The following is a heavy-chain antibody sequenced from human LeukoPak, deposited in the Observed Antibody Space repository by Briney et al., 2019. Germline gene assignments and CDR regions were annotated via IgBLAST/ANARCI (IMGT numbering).Heavy chain of an antibody. V-gene: IGHV4-30-2*01. D-gene: IGHD4-17*01. CDR3: AGATLTTVSKHFDY. J-gene: IGHJ4*02. CDR2: IYHSGST. CDR1: GGSISSGGYS. Sequence: SETLSLTCAVSGGSISSGGYSWSWIRQPPGKGLEWIGYIYHSGSTYYNPSLKSRVTISVDRSKNQFSLKLSSVTAADTAVYYCAGATLTTVSKHFDYWGQGTLVTVSS.